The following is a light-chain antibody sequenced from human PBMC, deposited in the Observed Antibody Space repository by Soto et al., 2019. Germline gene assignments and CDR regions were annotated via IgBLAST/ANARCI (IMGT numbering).Light chain of an antibody. Sequence: IQMTQSPSTLSASVGGRVTITCRASQSVSGWLAWYQQRPGKAPKLLIYDVSSLQSGVPARFSGSGSGTEFTLTISSLQPDDFATYYCQEYNSHSWTFGQGTKVDIK. CDR3: QEYNSHSWT. CDR2: DVS. CDR1: QSVSGW. J-gene: IGKJ1*01. V-gene: IGKV1-5*01.